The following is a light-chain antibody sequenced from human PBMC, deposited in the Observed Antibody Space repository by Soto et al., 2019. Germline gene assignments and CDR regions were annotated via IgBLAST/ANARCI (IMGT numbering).Light chain of an antibody. V-gene: IGKV1-39*01. CDR2: TAS. CDR3: QQSYSTPIS. Sequence: DIQMTQSPSSLSASVGDRVTITCRASQSISSHLNWYQQKSGKAPNLLMYTASNLQSGVPSRFSGSGSGTDFTLTISSLQPEDFATYYCQQSYSTPISFGQGTRLEI. J-gene: IGKJ5*01. CDR1: QSISSH.